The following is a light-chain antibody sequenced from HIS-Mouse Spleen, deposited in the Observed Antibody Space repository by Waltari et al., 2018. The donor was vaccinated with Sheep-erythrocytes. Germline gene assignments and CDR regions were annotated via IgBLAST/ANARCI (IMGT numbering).Light chain of an antibody. Sequence: AIQLTQSPSSLSASVGDRVNITCRASQGISSALSWYQQKPGKAPKLLIYDASSLESGVPSRFSGSGSGTDFTLTISSLQPEDFATYYCQQFNNYPRTFGQGTKVEIK. V-gene: IGKV1D-13*01. CDR2: DAS. CDR1: QGISSA. J-gene: IGKJ1*01. CDR3: QQFNNYPRT.